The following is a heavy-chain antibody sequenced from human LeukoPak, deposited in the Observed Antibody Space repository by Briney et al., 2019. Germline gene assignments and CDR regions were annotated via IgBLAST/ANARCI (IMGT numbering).Heavy chain of an antibody. J-gene: IGHJ4*02. Sequence: ASVKVSCKASGYTFTSYGISWVRQAPGQGLEWMGWISAYNGNTNYAQKLQGRVTTTTDTSTSTAYMELRSLRSDDTAVYYCARDRRAVVPAAIGTPAFDYWGQGTLVTVSS. CDR2: ISAYNGNT. CDR1: GYTFTSYG. CDR3: ARDRRAVVPAAIGTPAFDY. V-gene: IGHV1-18*01. D-gene: IGHD2-2*01.